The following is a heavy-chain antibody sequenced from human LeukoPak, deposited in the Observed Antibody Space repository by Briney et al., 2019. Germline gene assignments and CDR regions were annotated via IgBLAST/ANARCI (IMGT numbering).Heavy chain of an antibody. Sequence: AASVKVSCKASGYTFTGYYMHWVRQAPGQGLEGMGWINPNSGGTNYAQKFQGRVTMTRDTSISTAYMELSRLRSDDTAAYYCARETLGYCSGGSCYGSWFDPWGQGTLVTVSS. CDR2: INPNSGGT. CDR3: ARETLGYCSGGSCYGSWFDP. V-gene: IGHV1-2*02. CDR1: GYTFTGYY. J-gene: IGHJ5*02. D-gene: IGHD2-15*01.